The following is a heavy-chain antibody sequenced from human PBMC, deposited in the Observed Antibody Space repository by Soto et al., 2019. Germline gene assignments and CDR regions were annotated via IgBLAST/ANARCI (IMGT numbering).Heavy chain of an antibody. J-gene: IGHJ3*02. CDR3: ARRYCSTTSCPDDGFDI. D-gene: IGHD2-2*01. Sequence: GESLKISCKASGYNFNSSWVGWVRQMPGKGLEWMGIIYPGDSDTTYSPSFQGQVTISADKSISTTYLQWSSLKASDTAMYYCARRYCSTTSCPDDGFDIWGQGTMVTVSS. V-gene: IGHV5-51*01. CDR2: IYPGDSDT. CDR1: GYNFNSSW.